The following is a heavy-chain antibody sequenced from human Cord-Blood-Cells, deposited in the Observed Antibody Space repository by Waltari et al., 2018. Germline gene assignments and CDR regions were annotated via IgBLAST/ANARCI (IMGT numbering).Heavy chain of an antibody. J-gene: IGHJ6*03. CDR3: AKVWGNSGGYYYYYMDV. CDR1: GFTFRSYA. V-gene: IGHV3-23*01. CDR2: ISGSGGST. D-gene: IGHD3-16*01. Sequence: EVQLLESGGGLVQPGGSLRLSCAASGFTFRSYAMSWVRPAPGKGLEWVSAISGSGGSTYYADSVKGRFTISRDNSKNTLYLQMNSLRAEDTAVYYCAKVWGNSGGYYYYYMDVWGKGTTVTVSS.